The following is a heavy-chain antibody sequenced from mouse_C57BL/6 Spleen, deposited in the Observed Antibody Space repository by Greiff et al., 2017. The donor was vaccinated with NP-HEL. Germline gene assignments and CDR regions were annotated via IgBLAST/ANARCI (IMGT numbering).Heavy chain of an antibody. CDR1: GFNIKNTY. D-gene: IGHD2-3*01. Sequence: EVQLQQSVAELVRPGASVKLSCTASGFNIKNTYMHWVKQSPEQGLEWIGRIVPAYGNTKYAPKFQGKATITADTSSNTAYLQLSSLTSEDTASYYCASHYDLGYYYAMDYGGQGTSVTVSS. J-gene: IGHJ4*01. CDR2: IVPAYGNT. CDR3: ASHYDLGYYYAMDY. V-gene: IGHV14-3*01.